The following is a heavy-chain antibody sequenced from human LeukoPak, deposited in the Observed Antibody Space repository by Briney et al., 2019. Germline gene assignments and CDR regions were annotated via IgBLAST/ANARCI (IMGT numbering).Heavy chain of an antibody. J-gene: IGHJ4*02. D-gene: IGHD6-13*01. CDR3: TSPSPWGSSWYQPDY. V-gene: IGHV3-73*01. CDR1: GFTFRGSA. CDR2: IRSKANSYAT. Sequence: GGSLRLSXAASGFTFRGSAMHWVRQASGKGLEWVGRIRSKANSYATAYAASVKGRFTISRDDSKNTAYLQMNSLKTEDTAVYYCTSPSPWGSSWYQPDYWGQGTLVTVSS.